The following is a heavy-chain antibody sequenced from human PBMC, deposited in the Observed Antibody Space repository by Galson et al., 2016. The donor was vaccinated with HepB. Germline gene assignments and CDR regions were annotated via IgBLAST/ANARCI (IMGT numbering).Heavy chain of an antibody. CDR3: ARDGCLYAMDV. CDR1: GFSFSNYW. Sequence: SLRLSCAAFGFSFSNYWMSWVRQAPGKGPEWVANIKGDGSGKYYVDSVKGRFTISRDNAKNSLDLQMNSLRAEDTAVYYCARDGCLYAMDVWGQGAAVTVAS. J-gene: IGHJ6*02. CDR2: IKGDGSGK. D-gene: IGHD4/OR15-4a*01. V-gene: IGHV3-7*03.